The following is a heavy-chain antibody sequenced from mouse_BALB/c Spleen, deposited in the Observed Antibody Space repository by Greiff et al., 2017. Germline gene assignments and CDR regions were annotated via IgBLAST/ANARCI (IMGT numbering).Heavy chain of an antibody. V-gene: IGHV5-6*01. CDR1: GFTFSSYG. J-gene: IGHJ2*01. Sequence: DVQLVESGGDLVKPGGSLKLSCAASGFTFSSYGMSWVRQTPDKRLEWVATISSGGSYTYYPDSVKGRFTISRDNAKNTLYLQMSSLKSEDTAMYYCARHTGRYFDYWGQGTTLTVSS. CDR2: ISSGGSYT. CDR3: ARHTGRYFDY. D-gene: IGHD4-1*01.